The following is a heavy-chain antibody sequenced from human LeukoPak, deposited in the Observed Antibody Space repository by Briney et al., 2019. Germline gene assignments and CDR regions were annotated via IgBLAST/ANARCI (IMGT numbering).Heavy chain of an antibody. D-gene: IGHD3-10*01. Sequence: GGSLRLSCGAPGFTFSSYGMHWVRQAPGKGLEWVTVVSYDGSNKYYADSVKGRFTISRDDSKSTLYLQMNSLRAEDTAFYYCARQGYNYNYGSGNDAFDIWGQGTMVTVSS. J-gene: IGHJ3*02. V-gene: IGHV3-30*03. CDR2: VSYDGSNK. CDR3: ARQGYNYNYGSGNDAFDI. CDR1: GFTFSSYG.